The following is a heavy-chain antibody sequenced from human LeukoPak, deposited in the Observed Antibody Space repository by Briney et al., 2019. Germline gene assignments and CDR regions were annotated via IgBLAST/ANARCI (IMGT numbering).Heavy chain of an antibody. J-gene: IGHJ4*02. D-gene: IGHD2-21*02. CDR3: ARGGSIVVVTARYYFDY. CDR2: IIPIFGTA. CDR1: GYTFTNYG. Sequence: SVKVSCKASGYTFTNYGISWVRQAPGQGLEWMRGIIPIFGTANYAQKFQGRVTITADESTSTAYMELSSLRSEDTAVYYCARGGSIVVVTARYYFDYWGQGTLVTVSS. V-gene: IGHV1-69*13.